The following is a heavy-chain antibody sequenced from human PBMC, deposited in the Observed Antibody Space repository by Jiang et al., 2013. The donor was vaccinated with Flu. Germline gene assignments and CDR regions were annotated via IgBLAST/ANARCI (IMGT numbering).Heavy chain of an antibody. CDR1: GYTFTSYA. V-gene: IGHV7-4-1*02. D-gene: IGHD3-16*02. CDR2: INTNTGNP. CDR3: ARGYDYVWGSYLKTDAFDI. Sequence: ELKKPGASVKVSCKASGYTFTSYAMNWVRQAPGQGLEWMGWINTNTGNPTYAQGFTGRFVFSLDTSVSTAYLQISSLKAEDTAVYYCARGYDYVWGSYLKTDAFDIWGQGTMVTVSS. J-gene: IGHJ3*02.